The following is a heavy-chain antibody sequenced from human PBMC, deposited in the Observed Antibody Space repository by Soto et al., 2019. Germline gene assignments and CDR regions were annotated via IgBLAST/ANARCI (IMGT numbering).Heavy chain of an antibody. D-gene: IGHD3-22*01. CDR1: GGTFSSYA. V-gene: IGHV1-69*13. CDR3: AKYYYDSSAYYSHYYYGMDV. J-gene: IGHJ6*02. Sequence: SVKVSCKASGGTFSSYAISWVRQAPGQGLEWMGGIIPIFGTANYAQKFQGRVTITADESTSTAYMELSSLRSEDTAVYYCAKYYYDSSAYYSHYYYGMDVWGQGTTVTVSS. CDR2: IIPIFGTA.